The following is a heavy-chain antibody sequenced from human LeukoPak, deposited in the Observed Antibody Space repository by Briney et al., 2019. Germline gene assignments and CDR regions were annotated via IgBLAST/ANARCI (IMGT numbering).Heavy chain of an antibody. D-gene: IGHD6-6*01. CDR1: GVSISSGAYY. CDR2: IYYSGST. V-gene: IGHV4-30-4*08. CDR3: ARDPYSSSARPYYYYMDV. J-gene: IGHJ6*03. Sequence: PSQTLSLTCTVSGVSISSGAYYWSWIRQPPGKGLEWVGYIYYSGSTYYNPSLKSRVTISVDTSKNQFSLKLSSVTAADTAVYYCARDPYSSSARPYYYYMDVWGKGTTVTVSS.